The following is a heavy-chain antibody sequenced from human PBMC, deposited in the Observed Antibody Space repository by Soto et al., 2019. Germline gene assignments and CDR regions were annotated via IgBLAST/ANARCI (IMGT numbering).Heavy chain of an antibody. J-gene: IGHJ5*02. Sequence: QVQLVQSGAEVKKPGSSVKVSCKVSGGTFSSYAISWVRQAPGQGLEGMGGIIPIFGTANYAQKFQGRVTITADESTSTAYMELSSLRSEDTAGYYCARAWPGSSGYDLTYTFDPWGQGTLVTVSS. CDR2: IIPIFGTA. V-gene: IGHV1-69*01. D-gene: IGHD5-12*01. CDR1: GGTFSSYA. CDR3: ARAWPGSSGYDLTYTFDP.